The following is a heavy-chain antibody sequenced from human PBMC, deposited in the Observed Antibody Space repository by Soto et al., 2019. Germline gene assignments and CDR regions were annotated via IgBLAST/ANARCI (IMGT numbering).Heavy chain of an antibody. Sequence: QVQLVQSGAEVKKPGSSVTVSCKASGGTFSSYTISWVRQAPGQGLEWMGWIIPIFGTANYAQKFQGRVTITADESTSTAYMELSSLRSEDTAVYYCARGNHRWLQWWYFDLWGRGTLVTVSS. CDR2: IIPIFGTA. V-gene: IGHV1-69*12. J-gene: IGHJ2*01. D-gene: IGHD5-12*01. CDR1: GGTFSSYT. CDR3: ARGNHRWLQWWYFDL.